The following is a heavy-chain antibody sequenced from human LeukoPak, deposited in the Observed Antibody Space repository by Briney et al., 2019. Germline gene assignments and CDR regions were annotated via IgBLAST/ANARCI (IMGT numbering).Heavy chain of an antibody. V-gene: IGHV4-39*01. CDR2: FYYTGST. CDR3: ATGHCGGDCYDAFDI. Sequence: PSETLSLTCTVSGGSISSNGYYWGWIRQPPGKGLEWIGSFYYTGSTFYSPSLKSRVTISVDTSKNQFSLKLSSVTAADTAVYYCATGHCGGDCYDAFDIWGQGTMVTVSS. J-gene: IGHJ3*02. CDR1: GGSISSNGYY. D-gene: IGHD2-21*01.